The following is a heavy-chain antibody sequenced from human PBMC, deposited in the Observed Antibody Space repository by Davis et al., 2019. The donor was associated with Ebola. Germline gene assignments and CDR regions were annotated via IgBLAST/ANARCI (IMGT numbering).Heavy chain of an antibody. V-gene: IGHV3-48*03. CDR1: GFTFGDYA. Sequence: GGSLRLSCPASGFTFGDYAMSWVRQAPGKGLEWVSSISSSGSTINYADSVKGRFTISRDNSNNLLYLQMNSLRAEDTAVYYCAIPDCSGANCYSVYIKNWGQGTLVTVSS. CDR3: AIPDCSGANCYSVYIKN. J-gene: IGHJ4*02. CDR2: ISSSGSTI. D-gene: IGHD2-15*01.